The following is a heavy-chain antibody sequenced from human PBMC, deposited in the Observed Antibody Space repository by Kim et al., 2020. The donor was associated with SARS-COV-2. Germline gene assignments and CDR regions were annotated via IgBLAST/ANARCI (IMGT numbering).Heavy chain of an antibody. CDR2: SFGDGTST. J-gene: IGHJ4*02. D-gene: IGHD3-9*01. Sequence: GGSLRLSCATSVFTFTDNWIHWVRQAPGKGLVWVARSFGDGTSTDYADSVKGRFTVSRDKAKNMVYLQMNSLTSDDTAVYYCARVASTGYYAADYFDYWGQGILVTVSS. CDR1: VFTFTDNW. V-gene: IGHV3-74*01. CDR3: ARVASTGYYAADYFDY.